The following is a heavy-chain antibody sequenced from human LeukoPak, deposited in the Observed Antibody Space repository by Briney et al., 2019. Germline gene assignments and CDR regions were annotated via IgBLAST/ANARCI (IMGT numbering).Heavy chain of an antibody. D-gene: IGHD2/OR15-2a*01. CDR3: AAEKGRFYHY. CDR1: GFKFDDYT. CDR2: ITWDGDST. J-gene: IGHJ4*02. V-gene: IGHV3-43*01. Sequence: PGGSLSLSCAASGFKFDDYTMQWVRQAPGKGLEYLALITWDGDSTFYADSARGRFTISRDNGENSLFLQMNRLGTEDTAFYYCAAEKGRFYHYWGQGNPVTVSS.